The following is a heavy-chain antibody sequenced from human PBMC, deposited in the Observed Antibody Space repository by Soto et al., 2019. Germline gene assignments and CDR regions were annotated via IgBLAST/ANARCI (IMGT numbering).Heavy chain of an antibody. J-gene: IGHJ1*01. D-gene: IGHD2-2*01. Sequence: SETLSLTCTVSGGSISSYYWSWIRQPPGKGLEWIGYIYYSGSTNYNPSLKSRVTISVDTSKNQFSLKLSSVTAADTAVYYCARHGCSSTSCPFQHWGQGTRVSVAS. V-gene: IGHV4-59*08. CDR3: ARHGCSSTSCPFQH. CDR1: GGSISSYY. CDR2: IYYSGST.